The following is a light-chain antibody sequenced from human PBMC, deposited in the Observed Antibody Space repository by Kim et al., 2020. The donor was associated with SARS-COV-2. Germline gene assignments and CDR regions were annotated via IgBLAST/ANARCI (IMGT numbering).Light chain of an antibody. CDR3: QQYNSYSAT. Sequence: ASVGDRVTITCRASQSISTWLAWYQQKPGKAPKLLIYDASSLQSGVPSRFSGSGSGTEFTLTISRLQPDDFATYYCQQYNSYSATFGGGTKVDIK. V-gene: IGKV1-5*01. CDR1: QSISTW. J-gene: IGKJ4*01. CDR2: DAS.